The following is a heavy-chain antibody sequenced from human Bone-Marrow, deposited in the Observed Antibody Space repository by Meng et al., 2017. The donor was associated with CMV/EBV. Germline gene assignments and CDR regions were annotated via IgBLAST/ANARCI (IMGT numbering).Heavy chain of an antibody. J-gene: IGHJ4*02. V-gene: IGHV3-48*03. CDR2: ISSGGSTT. Sequence: GGSLRLSCGDSGFTFSIHWMSWVRQAPGKGPEWVSYISSGGSTTYYADSVQGRFTISRDNAKNSVYLQMNSLRAEDTAVYYCARDLSRTKRDYRGISDYWGLGTRVTVSS. CDR1: GFTFSIHW. CDR3: ARDLSRTKRDYRGISDY. D-gene: IGHD4-23*01.